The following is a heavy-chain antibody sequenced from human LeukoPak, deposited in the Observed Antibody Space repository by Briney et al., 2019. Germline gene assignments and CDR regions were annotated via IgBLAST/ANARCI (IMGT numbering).Heavy chain of an antibody. J-gene: IGHJ6*03. CDR3: ARMYYYYYYMDG. Sequence: GGSLRLSCAASGLTFSSYAMSSVRQAPGKGLEWVANIKQEGSEKYYVDSVKGRFSISRDNAKNSLYQQMTSLRAEDTAVYYCARMYYYYYYMDGWGKGTTVTVSS. V-gene: IGHV3-7*01. CDR1: GLTFSSYA. CDR2: IKQEGSEK.